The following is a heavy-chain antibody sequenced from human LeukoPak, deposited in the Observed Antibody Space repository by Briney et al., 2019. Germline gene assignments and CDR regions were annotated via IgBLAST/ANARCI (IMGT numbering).Heavy chain of an antibody. CDR1: GYTFTGHY. Sequence: ASVKVSCKASGYTFTGHYMHWVRQAPGQGLEWMGWINPNSGGTNYAQKFQGRVTMTRDTSISTAYMELSRLRSDDTAVYYCARELYYDILTGYYMAHFDYWGQGTLVTVSS. J-gene: IGHJ4*02. V-gene: IGHV1-2*02. CDR3: ARELYYDILTGYYMAHFDY. CDR2: INPNSGGT. D-gene: IGHD3-9*01.